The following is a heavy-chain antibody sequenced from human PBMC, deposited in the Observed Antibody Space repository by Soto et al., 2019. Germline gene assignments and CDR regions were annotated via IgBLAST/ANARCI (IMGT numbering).Heavy chain of an antibody. J-gene: IGHJ6*02. D-gene: IGHD6-13*01. CDR2: IYYSGNT. V-gene: IGHV4-30-4*01. CDR1: GGSISSGDYY. CDR3: ARDRVTAGTYYYGMDV. Sequence: QVQLQESGPGLVKPSQTLSLTCTVSGGSISSGDYYWSWIRQPPGKGLEWIGDIYYSGNTYYNPSLKSRVTISVDTSKNQFSLKLSSVTAADTAVYYCARDRVTAGTYYYGMDVWGQGTTVTVSS.